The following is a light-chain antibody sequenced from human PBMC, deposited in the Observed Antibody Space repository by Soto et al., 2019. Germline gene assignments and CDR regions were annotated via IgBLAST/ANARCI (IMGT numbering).Light chain of an antibody. V-gene: IGLV1-44*01. J-gene: IGLJ7*01. Sequence: QSVLTQPPSASGTPGQRVTISCSGSSSNIGSNPVNWYQHLPGTAPKLLIYLNNQRPSGVPDRFSSSKSGTSASLAISGLQSEDEADYYCAACDDSLNGYVVFGGGTQLTVL. CDR3: AACDDSLNGYVV. CDR1: SSNIGSNP. CDR2: LNN.